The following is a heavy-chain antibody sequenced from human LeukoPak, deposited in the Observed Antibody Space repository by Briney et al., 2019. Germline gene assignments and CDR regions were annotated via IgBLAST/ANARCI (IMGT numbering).Heavy chain of an antibody. CDR1: GFTFSSYG. V-gene: IGHV3-30*18. J-gene: IGHJ6*02. CDR2: ISYDGSNK. D-gene: IGHD5-24*01. CDR3: AKGIPIRPLEPDYYYYGMDV. Sequence: GGSLRLSCAASGFTFSSYGMHWVRQAPGKGLEWVAVISYDGSNKCYADSVKGRFTISRDNSKNTLYLQMNSLRAEDTAVYYCAKGIPIRPLEPDYYYYGMDVWGQGTTVTVSS.